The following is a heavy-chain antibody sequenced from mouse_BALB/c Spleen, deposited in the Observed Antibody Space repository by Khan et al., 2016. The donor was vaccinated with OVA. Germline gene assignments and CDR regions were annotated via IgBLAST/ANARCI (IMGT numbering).Heavy chain of an antibody. CDR3: ARKSTRASY. J-gene: IGHJ2*01. Sequence: VMLVESGAELVKPGASVKMSCKASGYTFTSYTMHWVKQRPGQGLEWIGYINPSSGYTKYNQKFKDKATLTADKSSSTAYMQLSSLTSEDSAVXYCARKSTRASYWGQGTTLTVSS. V-gene: IGHV1-4*01. CDR1: GYTFTSYT. CDR2: INPSSGYT. D-gene: IGHD3-1*01.